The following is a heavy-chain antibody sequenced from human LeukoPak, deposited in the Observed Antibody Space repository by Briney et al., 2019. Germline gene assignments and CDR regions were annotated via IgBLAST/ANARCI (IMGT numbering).Heavy chain of an antibody. CDR1: GFRVNGNY. CDR3: ARANSYGSYYFDY. Sequence: GGSLRLSCAASGFRVNGNYMSWIRQAPGKGLGWVAFIFAGGNTYYADSVNGRFTLSRDYSKNMVFLQMTSLRIEDTAVYFCARANSYGSYYFDYWGQGTLVTVSS. J-gene: IGHJ4*02. V-gene: IGHV3-66*01. D-gene: IGHD5-18*01. CDR2: IFAGGNT.